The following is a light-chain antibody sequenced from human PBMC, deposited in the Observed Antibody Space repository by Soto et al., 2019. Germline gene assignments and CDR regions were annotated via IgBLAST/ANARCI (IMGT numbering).Light chain of an antibody. CDR2: DNN. CDR3: EYYDTSLSGFYV. V-gene: IGLV1-40*01. CDR1: RSNIGAGYN. J-gene: IGLJ1*01. Sequence: QSVLTQPPSVSGAPGHRVSSSCTGRRSNIGAGYNVHWYQQLPGTAPKLLIYDNNHRPSGVPDRFSGSKSGTSASLAITGLQAEDEADSYCEYYDTSLSGFYVFGTGTKVTVL.